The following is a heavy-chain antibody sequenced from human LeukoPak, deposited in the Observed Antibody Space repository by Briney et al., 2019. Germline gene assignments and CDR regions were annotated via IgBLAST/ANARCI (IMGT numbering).Heavy chain of an antibody. V-gene: IGHV1-2*02. J-gene: IGHJ3*02. Sequence: ASVKVSCKASGYTFTGYYMHWVRQAPGQGLEWMGWIIPNSGGTNYAQKFQGRVTMTRDTSISTAYMELSRLRSDDTAVYYCARSPIAAQAFDIWGQGTMVTVSS. CDR3: ARSPIAAQAFDI. CDR1: GYTFTGYY. D-gene: IGHD6-6*01. CDR2: IIPNSGGT.